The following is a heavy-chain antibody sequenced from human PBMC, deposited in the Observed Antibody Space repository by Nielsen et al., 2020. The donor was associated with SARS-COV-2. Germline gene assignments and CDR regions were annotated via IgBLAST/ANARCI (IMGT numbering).Heavy chain of an antibody. D-gene: IGHD3-9*01. CDR1: GYSFTSYW. V-gene: IGHV5-51*01. J-gene: IGHJ6*02. Sequence: GESLKISCKGSGYSFTSYWIGWVRQMPGKGLEWMGIIYPGDSDTRYSPSFQGQVTISADKSISTAYPQWSSLKASDTAMYYCASGYYDILTGLDYYYGMDVWGQGTTVTVFS. CDR2: IYPGDSDT. CDR3: ASGYYDILTGLDYYYGMDV.